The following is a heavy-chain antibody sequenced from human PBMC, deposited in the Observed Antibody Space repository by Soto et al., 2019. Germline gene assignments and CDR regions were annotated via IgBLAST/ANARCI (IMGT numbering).Heavy chain of an antibody. D-gene: IGHD3-22*01. V-gene: IGHV1-46*01. CDR2: INPSGGST. J-gene: IGHJ4*02. CDR3: ARADYYDSSGFYYDY. Sequence: QVQLVQSGAEVKKPGASVKVSCKASGYIFTNHYINWVRQAPGQGLEWMGIINPSGGSTNYLQKFQGRVTMTRDTSSRTVYMELSSLRSEDTAVYFCARADYYDSSGFYYDYWGQGTLVTVSS. CDR1: GYIFTNHY.